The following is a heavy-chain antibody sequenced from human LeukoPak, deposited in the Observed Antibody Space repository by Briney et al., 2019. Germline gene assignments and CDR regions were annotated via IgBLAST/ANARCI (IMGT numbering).Heavy chain of an antibody. D-gene: IGHD3-22*01. J-gene: IGHJ5*02. CDR3: ARDVDSSGYSPWFDP. CDR2: IKQDGSEK. Sequence: PGGSLRLSCAASGFTFSSYWMSWVRQAPGKGLEWVANIKQDGSEKYYVDSVKGRLTISRDNAKNSLYLQMNSLRAEDTAVYYCARDVDSSGYSPWFDPWGQGTLVTVSS. V-gene: IGHV3-7*01. CDR1: GFTFSSYW.